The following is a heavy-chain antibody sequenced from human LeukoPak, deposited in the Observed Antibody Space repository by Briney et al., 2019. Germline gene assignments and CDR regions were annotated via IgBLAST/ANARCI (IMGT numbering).Heavy chain of an antibody. CDR2: INHSGST. D-gene: IGHD3-10*01. Sequence: TSETLSLTCAVYGGSFSGYYWSWIRQPPGKGLEWIGEINHSGSTNYNPSLKSRVTISVDTSKNQFSLKLSSVTAADTAVYYCARGRITRTYYYGSGSPDYWGQGTLVTASS. CDR1: GGSFSGYY. J-gene: IGHJ4*02. V-gene: IGHV4-34*01. CDR3: ARGRITRTYYYGSGSPDY.